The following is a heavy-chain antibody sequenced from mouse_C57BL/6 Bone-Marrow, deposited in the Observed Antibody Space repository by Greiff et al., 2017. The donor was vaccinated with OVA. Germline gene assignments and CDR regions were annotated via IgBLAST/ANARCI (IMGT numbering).Heavy chain of an antibody. CDR1: GFTFSSYG. D-gene: IGHD2-3*01. J-gene: IGHJ2*01. Sequence: EVKLMESGGDLVKPGGSLKLSCAASGFTFSSYGMSWVRQTPDKRLEWVATISSGGSYTYYPDSVKGRFTISRDNAKNTLYLQMSSLKSEDTAMDYCARRRYYDYWGQGTTLTVSS. CDR2: ISSGGSYT. CDR3: ARRRYYDY. V-gene: IGHV5-6*02.